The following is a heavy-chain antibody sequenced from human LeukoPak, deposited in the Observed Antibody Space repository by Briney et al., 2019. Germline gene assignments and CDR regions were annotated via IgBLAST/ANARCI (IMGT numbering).Heavy chain of an antibody. D-gene: IGHD6-19*01. CDR2: ISGSGGST. CDR3: ARAGSSGWYWDAFDI. V-gene: IGHV3-23*01. Sequence: GGSLRLSCAASGFTFSSYAMTWVRQAPGKGLEWVSAISGSGGSTYYADSVKGRFTISRDNSKNTLYLQMNSLRAEDTAVYYCARAGSSGWYWDAFDIWGQGTMVTVSS. CDR1: GFTFSSYA. J-gene: IGHJ3*02.